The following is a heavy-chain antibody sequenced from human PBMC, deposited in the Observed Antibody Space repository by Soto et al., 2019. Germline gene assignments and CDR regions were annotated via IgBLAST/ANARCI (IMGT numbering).Heavy chain of an antibody. CDR1: GYTFTSYG. CDR3: ARDYYDSSGYYWVAYFQH. D-gene: IGHD3-22*01. V-gene: IGHV1-18*01. CDR2: ISAYNGNT. J-gene: IGHJ1*01. Sequence: QVQLVQSGAEVKKPGASVKVSCKASGYTFTSYGISWVRQAPGQGREWMGWISAYNGNTNYAQKLQGRVTMTTDTSTSTAYMELRSLRSDDTAVYYCARDYYDSSGYYWVAYFQHWGQGTLVTVSS.